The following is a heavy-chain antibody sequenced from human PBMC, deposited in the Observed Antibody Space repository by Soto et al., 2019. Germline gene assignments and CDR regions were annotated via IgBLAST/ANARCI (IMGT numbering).Heavy chain of an antibody. CDR3: ARQDTAMVKRYYYYYGMDV. Sequence: GESLKISCKGSGYSFTSYWISWVRQMPGKCMEWMGRIDPSDSYTNYSPSFQGHVTISADKSISTAYLQWSSLKASDTAMYYCARQDTAMVKRYYYYYGMDVRGQGTTVTVSS. J-gene: IGHJ6*02. V-gene: IGHV5-10-1*01. CDR2: IDPSDSYT. D-gene: IGHD5-18*01. CDR1: GYSFTSYW.